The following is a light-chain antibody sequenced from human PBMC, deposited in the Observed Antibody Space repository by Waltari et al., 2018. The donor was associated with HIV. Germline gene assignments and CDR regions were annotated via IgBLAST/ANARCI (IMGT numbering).Light chain of an antibody. CDR2: EVS. CDR1: SSDVGGYDF. J-gene: IGLJ2*01. V-gene: IGLV2-23*02. CDR3: CSYAGSNTMI. Sequence: QSALTQPPSASGSPGQSVTISCTGSSSDVGGYDFVSWYQRHSGKAPKLMIYEVSKWPSGVSNRFSGSKSGNTASLTISGLQAEDEADYYCCSYAGSNTMIFGGGTKLTVL.